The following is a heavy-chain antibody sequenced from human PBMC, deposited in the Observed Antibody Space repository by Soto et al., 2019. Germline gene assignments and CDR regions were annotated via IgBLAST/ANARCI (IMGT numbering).Heavy chain of an antibody. V-gene: IGHV1-69*01. CDR2: IIPIFGTA. J-gene: IGHJ4*02. CDR1: GGTFSSYA. Sequence: QVQLVQSGAEVKKPGSSVKVSCKASGGTFSSYAISWVRQAPGQGLEWMGGIIPIFGTANYAQKFQGRVTITADESTSTAYMELSSLRSEDTAVYYCARDPGIPDSSGYYSFDYWGQGTLVTVSS. CDR3: ARDPGIPDSSGYYSFDY. D-gene: IGHD3-22*01.